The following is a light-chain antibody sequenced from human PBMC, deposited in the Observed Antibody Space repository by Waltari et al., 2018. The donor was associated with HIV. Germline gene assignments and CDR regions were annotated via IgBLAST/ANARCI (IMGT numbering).Light chain of an antibody. Sequence: QSVLTQPPSVSGATGQRVTISCTGNSSNIGAYLDVHWYQQLPGTVPKLLIFGDSNRPSGVPDRFSGSKSGTSASLAITGLQAEDEADYYCQSYDSSLSGLVFGGGTRLTVL. V-gene: IGLV1-40*01. CDR1: SSNIGAYLD. J-gene: IGLJ2*01. CDR2: GDS. CDR3: QSYDSSLSGLV.